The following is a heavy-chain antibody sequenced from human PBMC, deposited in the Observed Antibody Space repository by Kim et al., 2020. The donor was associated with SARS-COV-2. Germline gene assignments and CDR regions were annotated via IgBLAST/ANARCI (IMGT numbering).Heavy chain of an antibody. J-gene: IGHJ5*02. CDR2: ISYDGSNK. Sequence: GGSLRLSCAASGFTFSSYGMHWVRQAPGKGLEWVAVISYDGSNKYYADSVKGRFTISRDNSKNTLYLQMNSLRAEDTAVYYCAKLPSEELLDPWGQGTLVTVSS. V-gene: IGHV3-30*18. D-gene: IGHD3-10*01. CDR3: AKLPSEELLDP. CDR1: GFTFSSYG.